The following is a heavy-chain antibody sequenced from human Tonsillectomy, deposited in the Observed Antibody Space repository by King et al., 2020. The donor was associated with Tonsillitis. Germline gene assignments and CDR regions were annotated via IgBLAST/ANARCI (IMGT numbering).Heavy chain of an antibody. Sequence: VQLQQWGAGLLKPSETLSLTCAVYGGSFSGYYWSWIRQPPGKGLEWIGEINHSGSTNYNPSLKSRVTISVDTSKNQFSLKLSSVTAADTAVYYCARVERDGYIDFDYWGQGTLVTVSS. CDR3: ARVERDGYIDFDY. V-gene: IGHV4-34*01. D-gene: IGHD5-24*01. J-gene: IGHJ4*02. CDR2: INHSGST. CDR1: GGSFSGYY.